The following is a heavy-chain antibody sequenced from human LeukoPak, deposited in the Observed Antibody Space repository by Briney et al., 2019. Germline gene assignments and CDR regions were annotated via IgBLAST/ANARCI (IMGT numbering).Heavy chain of an antibody. J-gene: IGHJ5*02. V-gene: IGHV4-59*01. CDR1: GGSISSYY. D-gene: IGHD3-3*01. CDR3: ARLPFTTSWFDP. Sequence: SETLSLTCTVSGGSISSYYWGWIRQPPGKGLEWIGYIYYSGSTNYNPSLKSRVTISVDTSKNQFSLKLSSVTAADTAVYYCARLPFTTSWFDPWGQGTLVTVSS. CDR2: IYYSGST.